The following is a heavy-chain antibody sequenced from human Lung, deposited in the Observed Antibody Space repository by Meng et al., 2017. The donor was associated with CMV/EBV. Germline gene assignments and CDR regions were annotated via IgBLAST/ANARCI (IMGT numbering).Heavy chain of an antibody. CDR1: GGTFSSYA. Sequence: SVXVSXXASGGTFSSYAIRWVRQAPGQGLEWMGGIIPILGIANYAQKFQGRVTITADKSTSTTYMELSSLRSEDTAVYYCARKHPFSSGLDYWGQGTLVNVYS. CDR2: IIPILGIA. J-gene: IGHJ4*02. V-gene: IGHV1-69*10. CDR3: ARKHPFSSGLDY. D-gene: IGHD6-19*01.